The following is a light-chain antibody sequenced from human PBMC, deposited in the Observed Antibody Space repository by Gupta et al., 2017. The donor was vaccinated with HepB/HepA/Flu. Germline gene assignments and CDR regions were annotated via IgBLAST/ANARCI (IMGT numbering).Light chain of an antibody. V-gene: IGKV3-15*01. CDR2: GAS. Sequence: IMMTQSPATLSVSPGERATLSCRASQSVSNNLAWYQQKPDQAPRLLIYGASTRATGIPARFSGSGSGTEFTLTISSLQSEDFAVYYCQQYNKWPWTFGQGTKVEIK. CDR3: QQYNKWPWT. J-gene: IGKJ1*01. CDR1: QSVSNN.